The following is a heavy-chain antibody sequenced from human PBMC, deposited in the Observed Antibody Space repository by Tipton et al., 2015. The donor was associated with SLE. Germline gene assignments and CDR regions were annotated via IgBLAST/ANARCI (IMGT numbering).Heavy chain of an antibody. CDR3: GGTLDAYYGMDV. CDR2: ISYDGGNK. CDR1: GFTFSIYA. V-gene: IGHV3-30*04. J-gene: IGHJ6*02. D-gene: IGHD3-16*01. Sequence: SLRLSCAASGFTFSIYAMHWVRQAPGKGLEWVAIISYDGGNKYYADSVKGRFTISRDNSKNTLYLQMNSLRAEDTAVYYCGGTLDAYYGMDVWGQGTTVTVSS.